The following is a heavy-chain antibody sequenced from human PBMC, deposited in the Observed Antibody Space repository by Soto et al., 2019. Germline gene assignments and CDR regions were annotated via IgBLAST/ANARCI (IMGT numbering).Heavy chain of an antibody. J-gene: IGHJ4*01. CDR2: ISHYETKK. D-gene: IGHD2-2*01. Sequence: QVQLVESGGGVVQPGRSLRLSCAASGFSFSDYGMHWVRQAPGKGLEWVAVISHYETKKYFEDSVKGRFTISRDNSKNTVYLQLDSLRVDDTAVYYCAKDWVGGSNRYQLDKWGQGTLVTVSP. CDR1: GFSFSDYG. V-gene: IGHV3-30*18. CDR3: AKDWVGGSNRYQLDK.